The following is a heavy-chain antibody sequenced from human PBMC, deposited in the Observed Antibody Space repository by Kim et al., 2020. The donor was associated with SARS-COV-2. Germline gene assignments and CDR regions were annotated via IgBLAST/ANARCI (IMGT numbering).Heavy chain of an antibody. Sequence: SVKVSCKASGGTFSSYAISWVRQAPGQGLEWMGGIIPIFGTANYAQKFQGRVTITADESTSTAYMELSSLRSEDTAVYYCASSRDGYNWGDYYYYGMDVWGQGTTVTVSS. CDR1: GGTFSSYA. J-gene: IGHJ6*02. CDR2: IIPIFGTA. D-gene: IGHD5-12*01. V-gene: IGHV1-69*13. CDR3: ASSRDGYNWGDYYYYGMDV.